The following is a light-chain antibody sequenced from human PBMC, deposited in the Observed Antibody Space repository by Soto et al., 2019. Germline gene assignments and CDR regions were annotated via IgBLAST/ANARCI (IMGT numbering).Light chain of an antibody. CDR2: GAS. V-gene: IGKV3D-20*02. CDR3: QQRSDSIT. CDR1: QSVSNNY. Sequence: ELVLTQSPGTLSLSPGERATLSCRASQSVSNNYLAWYQQKPGQAPRLLIYGASNRATGIPDRFSGSGSGTDFTLTISSLEPEDFAVYYCQQRSDSITFGQGTRLEIK. J-gene: IGKJ5*01.